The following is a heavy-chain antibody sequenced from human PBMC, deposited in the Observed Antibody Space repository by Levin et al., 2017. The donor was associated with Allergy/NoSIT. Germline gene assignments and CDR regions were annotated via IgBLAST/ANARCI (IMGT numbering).Heavy chain of an antibody. J-gene: IGHJ4*03. V-gene: IGHV4-59*13. D-gene: IGHD5-12*01. CDR1: GGSISGSY. CDR3: ARGSGVAGRSDIPFQT. Sequence: SQTLSLTCTVSGGSISGSYWNWIRQPPGKGLEWIGYLDDGGNTNYNSSLKNRVSISVDAAKSKISLKLTSMTAADTAVYYCARGSGVAGRSDIPFQTWGQGTLVTVSS. CDR2: LDDGGNT.